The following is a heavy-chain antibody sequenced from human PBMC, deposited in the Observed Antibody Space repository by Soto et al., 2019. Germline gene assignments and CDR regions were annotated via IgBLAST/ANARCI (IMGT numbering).Heavy chain of an antibody. D-gene: IGHD1-26*01. Sequence: SETLSLTCTVSGGSISSSSYYWGWIRQPPGKGLELIGSIFFCGSTYYNPSLKSRVTISVDTSNNQVSLQLNSVTPDDTAVYYCARLIGNSWLDSWGQGTLVTVSS. CDR2: IFFCGST. CDR1: GGSISSSSYY. V-gene: IGHV4-39*01. J-gene: IGHJ5*01. CDR3: ARLIGNSWLDS.